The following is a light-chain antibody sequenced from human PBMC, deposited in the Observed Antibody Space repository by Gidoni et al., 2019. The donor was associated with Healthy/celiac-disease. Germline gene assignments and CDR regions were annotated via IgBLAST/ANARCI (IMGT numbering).Light chain of an antibody. J-gene: IGKJ2*01. CDR3: QQYNDWPLYT. CDR2: GAS. V-gene: IGKV3-15*01. CDR1: QSVSTN. Sequence: EIVMTQSPTTLSVSPGDRATLSCRASQSVSTNLAWYQQKPGQAPRLLFYGASTRATGIPARFSGGGSGTEFTLTISSLQSGDFAVYYCQQYNDWPLYTFGQGTKLEIK.